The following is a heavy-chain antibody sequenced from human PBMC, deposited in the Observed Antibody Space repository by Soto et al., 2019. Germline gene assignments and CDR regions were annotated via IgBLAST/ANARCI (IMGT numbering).Heavy chain of an antibody. D-gene: IGHD3-22*01. Sequence: SETLSLTCTVSGGSISSYYWSWIRQPPGKGLEWIGYIYYSGSTNYNPSLKSRVTISVDTSKNQFPLKLTSVTAADTAVYFCTRGGFYYYDSSGYYDYWGQGALVTVSS. CDR1: GGSISSYY. V-gene: IGHV4-59*01. CDR3: TRGGFYYYDSSGYYDY. CDR2: IYYSGST. J-gene: IGHJ4*02.